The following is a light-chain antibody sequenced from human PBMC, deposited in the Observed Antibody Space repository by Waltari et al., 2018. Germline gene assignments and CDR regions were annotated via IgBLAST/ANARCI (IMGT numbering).Light chain of an antibody. V-gene: IGLV2-14*01. CDR2: DVN. CDR1: DNDVGGYNS. Sequence: QSALTQPASVSGSPGQSITISCTGTDNDVGGYNSVSWYQQHPGNAPKRIIYDVNKRPPLVSIRFSGSKSGNTAALTISGLQAEDEADYYCNSYTSGTTFVVFGGGTTLTVL. J-gene: IGLJ2*01. CDR3: NSYTSGTTFVV.